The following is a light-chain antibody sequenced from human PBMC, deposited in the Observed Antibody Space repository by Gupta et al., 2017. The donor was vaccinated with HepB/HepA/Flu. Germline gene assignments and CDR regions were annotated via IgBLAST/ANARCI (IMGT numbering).Light chain of an antibody. CDR2: GAS. CDR1: QSVSSSY. Sequence: EIVLTQSPGTLSLSPGERATLSCRASQSVSSSYLAWYQQKPGQAPRLLIYGASSRATGIPDRFSGSGSGTEFTLTISRLEPEDFAVYYCQQDGSSPGSFGQGTXLEIK. V-gene: IGKV3-20*01. J-gene: IGKJ2*04. CDR3: QQDGSSPGS.